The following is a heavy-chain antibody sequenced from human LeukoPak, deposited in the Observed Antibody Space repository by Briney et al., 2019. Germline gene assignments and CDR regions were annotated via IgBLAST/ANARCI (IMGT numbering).Heavy chain of an antibody. D-gene: IGHD4-17*01. J-gene: IGHJ4*02. V-gene: IGHV1-8*01. Sequence: ASVKVSCKASGYTFTSYDINWVRQATGQGLEWMGWMNPNSGNTGYAQKLQGRVTMTTDTSTSTAYMELRSLRSDDTAVYYCARGPGDYGDWAYWGQGTLVTVSS. CDR1: GYTFTSYD. CDR2: MNPNSGNT. CDR3: ARGPGDYGDWAY.